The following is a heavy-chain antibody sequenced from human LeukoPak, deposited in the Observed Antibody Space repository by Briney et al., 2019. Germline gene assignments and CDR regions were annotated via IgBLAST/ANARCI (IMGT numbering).Heavy chain of an antibody. CDR1: GGSISSNKYY. CDR2: IYYSGST. CDR3: ANPHSGGYPGLDI. J-gene: IGHJ3*02. V-gene: IGHV4-39*01. D-gene: IGHD1-26*01. Sequence: SETLSLTCTVSGGSISSNKYYWGWIRQPPGKELEWIGSIYYSGSTYYNPTLKSRVTIFVDTSKTQFPLKLSSVTAAAPAVYYWANPHSGGYPGLDIWGQGTMVTVSS.